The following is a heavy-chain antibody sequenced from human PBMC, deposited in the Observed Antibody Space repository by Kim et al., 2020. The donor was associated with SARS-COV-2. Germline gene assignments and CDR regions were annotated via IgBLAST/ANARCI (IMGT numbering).Heavy chain of an antibody. CDR3: ASVGSTVAAGTINY. CDR1: GFFVSDYY. Sequence: GGSLRLSCAASGFFVSDYYMSWIRQAPGKGLEWVSSISSSGFTTHYADAVKGRFTISRDNAKNSLYLQINSLRAEDTALYYCASVGSTVAAGTINYWGQG. V-gene: IGHV3-11*01. D-gene: IGHD6-13*01. J-gene: IGHJ4*02. CDR2: ISSSGFTT.